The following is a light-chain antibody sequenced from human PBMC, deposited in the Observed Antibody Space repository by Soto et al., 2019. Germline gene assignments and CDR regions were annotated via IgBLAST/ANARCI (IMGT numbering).Light chain of an antibody. CDR1: SSDVGKYDY. CDR2: EVS. V-gene: IGLV2-8*01. Sequence: QSALTHPPSASWSPGHAVAISCTGTSSDVGKYDYVSWFQHHPGKAPKLIIYEVSKRPSGVPDRFSGSKSGSTASLTVSGLQTEDEADYYCNSYVAGSHVFGTGTKVTVL. J-gene: IGLJ1*01. CDR3: NSYVAGSHV.